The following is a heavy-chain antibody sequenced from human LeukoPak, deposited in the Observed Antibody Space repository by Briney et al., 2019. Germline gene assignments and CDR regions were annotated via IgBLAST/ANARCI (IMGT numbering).Heavy chain of an antibody. CDR1: GGSFSGYY. Sequence: SETLSLTCAVYGGSFSGYYWSWIRQPPGKGLEWIGEINHSGSTNYNPSLKSRVTISVDTSKNQFSLKLSSVTAADTAVYYCARLEGDLSPAYWGQGTVVTVSS. CDR3: ARLEGDLSPAY. CDR2: INHSGST. V-gene: IGHV4-34*01. D-gene: IGHD3-10*01. J-gene: IGHJ4*02.